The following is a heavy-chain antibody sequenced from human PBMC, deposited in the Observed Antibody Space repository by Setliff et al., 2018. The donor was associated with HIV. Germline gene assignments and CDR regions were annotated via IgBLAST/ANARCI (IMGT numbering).Heavy chain of an antibody. CDR3: ATNPEMATINYYYYYMDV. V-gene: IGHV1-69*13. CDR2: IIPIFGTA. J-gene: IGHJ6*03. D-gene: IGHD5-12*01. Sequence: SVKVSCKASGYSFAISWVRQAPGQGLEWMGGIIPIFGTARYAQKFQGRATITADDSTSTAYMEVSSLRPEDTAVYYCATNPEMATINYYYYYMDVWGKGTTVTVSS. CDR1: GYSFA.